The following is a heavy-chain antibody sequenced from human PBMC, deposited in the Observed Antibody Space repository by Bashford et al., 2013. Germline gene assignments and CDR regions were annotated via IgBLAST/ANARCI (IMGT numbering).Heavy chain of an antibody. CDR3: ARCPGYSSSWFDY. D-gene: IGHD6-13*01. Sequence: VRQAPGKGLEWVANIKQDGSEKYYVDSVKGRFTISRDNAKNSLYLQMNSLRAEDTAVYYCARCPGYSSSWFDYWGQGTLVTVSS. J-gene: IGHJ4*02. CDR2: IKQDGSEK. V-gene: IGHV3-7*01.